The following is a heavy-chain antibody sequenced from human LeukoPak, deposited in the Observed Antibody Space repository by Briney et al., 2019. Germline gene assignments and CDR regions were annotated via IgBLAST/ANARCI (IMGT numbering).Heavy chain of an antibody. D-gene: IGHD2-21*02. J-gene: IGHJ5*02. CDR1: GGSISGYY. V-gene: IGHV4-59*12. CDR3: AIDDSQGFDP. CDR2: IYYSGST. Sequence: SETLSLTCTVSGGSISGYYWSWIRQPPGQGLEWIGYIYYSGSTDYNPSLKSRVTISVDTSKNQFSLKLSSVTAADTAVYYCAIDDSQGFDPWGQGTLVTVSS.